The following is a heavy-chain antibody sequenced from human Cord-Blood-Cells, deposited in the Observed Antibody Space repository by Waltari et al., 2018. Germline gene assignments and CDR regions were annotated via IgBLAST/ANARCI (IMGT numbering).Heavy chain of an antibody. CDR2: IDWDDDK. D-gene: IGHD2-2*01. V-gene: IGHV2-70*04. J-gene: IGHJ4*02. Sequence: QVTLKESGPALVKPTQTLPLTCTFSGFPLRTSGMRVSWIRQPPGKALEWLARIDWDDDKFYSTSLKTRLTISKDTSKNQVVLTMTNMDPVDTATYYCARDRVVPAGFDYWGQGTLVTVSS. CDR1: GFPLRTSGMR. CDR3: ARDRVVPAGFDY.